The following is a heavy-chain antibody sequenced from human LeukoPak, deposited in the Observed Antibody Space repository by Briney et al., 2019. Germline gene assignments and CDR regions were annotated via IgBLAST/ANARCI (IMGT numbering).Heavy chain of an antibody. CDR3: ARYSTPQDVLLPTEHTGRDFDI. D-gene: IGHD3-10*01. CDR1: GGSISSYY. Sequence: PSETLSLTCTVSGGSISSYYWSWIRQPPGKGLEWIGYIYYSGSTNYNPSLKSRVTISVDTSKNQFSLKLSSVTAADTAVYYCARYSTPQDVLLPTEHTGRDFDIWGQGTMVTVSS. V-gene: IGHV4-59*01. J-gene: IGHJ3*02. CDR2: IYYSGST.